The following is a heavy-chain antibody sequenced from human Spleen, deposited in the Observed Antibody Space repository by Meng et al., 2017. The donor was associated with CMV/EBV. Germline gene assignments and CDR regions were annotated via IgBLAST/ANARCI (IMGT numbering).Heavy chain of an antibody. Sequence: GESLKISCAASGFTFSSYEMNWVRQAPGKGLEWVSSISSSSTYIHYADSVNGRFTVSRDNAKNSLYLQMNSLRAEDTAVYYCGSREGGYWGQGTLVTVSS. CDR2: ISSSSTYI. V-gene: IGHV3-21*01. CDR1: GFTFSSYE. CDR3: GSREGGY. J-gene: IGHJ4*02. D-gene: IGHD1-26*01.